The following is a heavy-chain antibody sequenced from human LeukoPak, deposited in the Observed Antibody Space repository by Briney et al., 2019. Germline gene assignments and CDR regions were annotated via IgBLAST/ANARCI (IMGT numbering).Heavy chain of an antibody. CDR3: ASAVCSGGSCYSGAFDI. Sequence: GSSVKVSCKASGGTFSSYAISWVRQTPGQGLEWMGGIIPTFGTANYAQKFQGRVTITADESTSTAYMELSSLRSEDTAVYYCASAVCSGGSCYSGAFDIWGQGTMVTVSS. CDR1: GGTFSSYA. V-gene: IGHV1-69*01. D-gene: IGHD2-15*01. J-gene: IGHJ3*02. CDR2: IIPTFGTA.